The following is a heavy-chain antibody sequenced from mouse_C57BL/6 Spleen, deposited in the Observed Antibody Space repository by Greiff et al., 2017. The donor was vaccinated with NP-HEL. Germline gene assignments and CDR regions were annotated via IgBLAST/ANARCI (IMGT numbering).Heavy chain of an antibody. D-gene: IGHD1-1*01. CDR1: GYTFTSYW. CDR2: IDPSDSYT. V-gene: IGHV1-59*01. Sequence: QVQLQQPGAELVRPGTSVKLSCKASGYTFTSYWMHWVKQRPGQGLEWIGVIDPSDSYTNYNQKFKGKATLTVDTSSSTAYMQLSSLTSEDSAVYYCARPYYYGSRDAMDYWGQGTSVTVSS. CDR3: ARPYYYGSRDAMDY. J-gene: IGHJ4*01.